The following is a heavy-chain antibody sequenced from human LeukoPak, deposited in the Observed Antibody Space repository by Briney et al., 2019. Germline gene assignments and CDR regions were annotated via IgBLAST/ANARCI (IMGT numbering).Heavy chain of an antibody. D-gene: IGHD2-21*02. J-gene: IGHJ4*02. CDR2: ISYDGSNK. Sequence: PGRSLRLSCAASGFTFSSYAMHWVRQAPGKGLEWVAVISYDGSNKYYAASVTGRFTISRDNSDSTVHLQMNSLRAEDTAVYYCVKDYCGGDCQNAPLGFHYWGQGALVTVSS. CDR1: GFTFSSYA. V-gene: IGHV3-30-3*01. CDR3: VKDYCGGDCQNAPLGFHY.